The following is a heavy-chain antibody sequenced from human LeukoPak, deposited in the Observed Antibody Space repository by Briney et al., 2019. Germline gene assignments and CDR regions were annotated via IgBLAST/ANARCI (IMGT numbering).Heavy chain of an antibody. D-gene: IGHD3-3*01. J-gene: IGHJ4*02. CDR1: GYSFTSYW. CDR2: IYPGDSDT. Sequence: GESLKISCKGSGYSFTSYWVGWVRQMPGKGLEWMAIIYPGDSDTRYSPSFQGQVTISADKSISTAYLQWSSLKASDTAMYYCARGLGIFGVVIHYYFDYWGQGTLVTVSS. V-gene: IGHV5-51*01. CDR3: ARGLGIFGVVIHYYFDY.